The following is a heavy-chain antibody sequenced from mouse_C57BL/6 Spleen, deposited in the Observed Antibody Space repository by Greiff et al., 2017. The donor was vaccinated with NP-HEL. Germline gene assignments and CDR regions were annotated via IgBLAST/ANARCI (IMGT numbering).Heavy chain of an antibody. V-gene: IGHV1-53*01. D-gene: IGHD1-1*01. CDR1: GYTFTSYW. CDR2: INPSNGGT. J-gene: IGHJ3*01. Sequence: QVQLQQPGTELVKPGASVKLSCKASGYTFTSYWMHWVKQRPGQGLEWIGNINPSNGGTNYNEKFKSKATLTVDKSSSTAFMQLSSLTSEDSAVYYCARSEGPVYYGSSAWFAYWGQGTLVTVSA. CDR3: ARSEGPVYYGSSAWFAY.